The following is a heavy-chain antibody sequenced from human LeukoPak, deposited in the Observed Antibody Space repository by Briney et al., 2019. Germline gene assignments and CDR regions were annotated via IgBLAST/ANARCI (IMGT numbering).Heavy chain of an antibody. D-gene: IGHD6-13*01. CDR1: GFTVSSNY. J-gene: IGHJ4*02. CDR3: ARGIAAAGTNY. V-gene: IGHV3-66*01. Sequence: GGSLRLSCAASGFTVSSNYMGWVRQAPGKGLEWVSVIYSGGSTYYADSVKGRFTISRDNSKNTLYLQMNSLRAEDTAVYYCARGIAAAGTNYWGQGTLVTVSS. CDR2: IYSGGST.